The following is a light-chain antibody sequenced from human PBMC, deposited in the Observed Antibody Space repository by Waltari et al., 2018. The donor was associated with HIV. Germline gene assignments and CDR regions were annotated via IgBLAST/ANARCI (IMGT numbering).Light chain of an antibody. CDR2: VVS. V-gene: IGLV2-14*01. CDR1: SSDVGGYNY. Sequence: QSALTQPASVSGSPGQSITISCTGTSSDVGGYNYVSWYQQHPGKAPKLMIYVVSNRPSGVSNRCSGSKSGNTASLTISGLQAEDEADYYCISYTSSSTPVVFGGGTKLTVL. CDR3: ISYTSSSTPVV. J-gene: IGLJ2*01.